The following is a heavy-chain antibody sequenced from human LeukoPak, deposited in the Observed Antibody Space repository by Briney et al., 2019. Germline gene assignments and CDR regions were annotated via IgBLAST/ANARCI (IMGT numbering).Heavy chain of an antibody. Sequence: GGSLRLSCAASGFTFSSYAMSWVRQAPGKGLEWVSAISGNGDITYYTDSVKGRFTISRDNSKNALYLQLTSLRLEDTALYYCVKDLTGTWSFDYWGQGTLVTVST. J-gene: IGHJ4*02. D-gene: IGHD3-9*01. CDR3: VKDLTGTWSFDY. CDR1: GFTFSSYA. CDR2: ISGNGDIT. V-gene: IGHV3-23*01.